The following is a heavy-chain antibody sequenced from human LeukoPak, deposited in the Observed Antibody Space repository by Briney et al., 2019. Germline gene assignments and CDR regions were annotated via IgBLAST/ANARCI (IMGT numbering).Heavy chain of an antibody. CDR2: INPNSGGT. V-gene: IGHV1-2*02. J-gene: IGHJ4*02. CDR1: GYTFTCYY. D-gene: IGHD3-10*01. Sequence: GASVKVSCKASGYTFTCYYMHWVRQAPGQGLEWMGWINPNSGGTNYAQKFQGRVTMTRDTSISTAYMELSRLRSDDTAVYYCAITRITMVRGDDYWGQGTLVTVSS. CDR3: AITRITMVRGDDY.